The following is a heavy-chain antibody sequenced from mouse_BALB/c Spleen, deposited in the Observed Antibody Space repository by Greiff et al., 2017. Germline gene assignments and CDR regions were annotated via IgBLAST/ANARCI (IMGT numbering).Heavy chain of an antibody. V-gene: IGHV1-5*01. D-gene: IGHD1-2*01. CDR1: GYSFTSYW. J-gene: IGHJ1*01. Sequence: EVKLVESGTVLARPGASVKMSCKASGYSFTSYWMHWVKQRPGQGLEWIGAIYPGNSDTSYNQKFKGKAKLTAVTSASTAYMELSSLTNEDSAVYYCTRDLYGSNWYFDVWGAGTTVTVSS. CDR3: TRDLYGSNWYFDV. CDR2: IYPGNSDT.